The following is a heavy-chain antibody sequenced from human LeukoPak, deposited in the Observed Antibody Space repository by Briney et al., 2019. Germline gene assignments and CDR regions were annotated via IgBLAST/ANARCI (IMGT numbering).Heavy chain of an antibody. CDR2: INPDGSTI. V-gene: IGHV3-74*01. CDR1: GFTFSNYW. D-gene: IGHD1-7*01. Sequence: PGGSLRLSCAASGFTFSNYWVHWVRQAPGKGLVWVSRINPDGSTINYADSVKGRFTISRDNAKNTLYLQMNSLRAEDTAVYYCATAGNYRFDYWGQGTPVTVSP. CDR3: ATAGNYRFDY. J-gene: IGHJ4*02.